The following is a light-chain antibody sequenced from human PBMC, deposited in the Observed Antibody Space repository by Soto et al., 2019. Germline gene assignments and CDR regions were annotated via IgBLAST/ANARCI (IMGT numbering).Light chain of an antibody. CDR1: QSVSNNY. J-gene: IGKJ1*01. CDR2: GAS. Sequence: EIVLTQSPGTLSLSPGERATLSCRASQSVSNNYLAWYQQNPGQAPRIVIYGASSRATGIPDRFSGSGSGTDFTITISRLQPEDFAVYYCQQYSSTPRTFGQGTKVEIK. V-gene: IGKV3-20*01. CDR3: QQYSSTPRT.